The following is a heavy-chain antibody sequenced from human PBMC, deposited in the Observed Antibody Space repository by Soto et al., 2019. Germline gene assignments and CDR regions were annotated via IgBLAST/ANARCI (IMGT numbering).Heavy chain of an antibody. CDR3: ARLPRDCNKTSCYYADH. V-gene: IGHV5-51*01. D-gene: IGHD3-3*01. CDR2: MYPGDSDT. J-gene: IGHJ4*01. CDR1: GYDFNTNW. Sequence: GESLKISCRGSGYDFNTNWFGWVRQLPGKGLEWVGIMYPGDSDTRYNPSLQGRVTLSVDVTVSTAFLQWRSLKTSDTGMYFCARLPRDCNKTSCYYADHWGHGTQVTGSS.